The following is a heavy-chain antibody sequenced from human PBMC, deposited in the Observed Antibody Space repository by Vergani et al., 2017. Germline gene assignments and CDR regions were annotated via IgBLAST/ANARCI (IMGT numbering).Heavy chain of an antibody. V-gene: IGHV1-69*01. CDR3: ASSIAVAGPYGMDV. CDR2: MIPIFGTA. D-gene: IGHD6-19*01. CDR1: GYTFTSYD. Sequence: QVQLVQSGAEVKKPGASVKVSCKASGYTFTSYDINWVRQATGQGLEWMGWMIPIFGTANYAQKFQGRVTITADESTSTAYMELSSLRSEDTAVYYCASSIAVAGPYGMDVWGQGTTVTVSS. J-gene: IGHJ6*02.